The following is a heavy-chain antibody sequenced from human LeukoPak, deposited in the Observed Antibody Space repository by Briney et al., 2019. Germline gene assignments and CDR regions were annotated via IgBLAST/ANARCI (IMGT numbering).Heavy chain of an antibody. CDR2: IYYSGST. D-gene: IGHD2-2*01. V-gene: IGHV4-39*07. CDR1: GGSISSSSYY. Sequence: SETLSLTCTVSGGSISSSSYYWGWIRQPPGKGPEWIGSIYYSGSTYYNPSLKSRVTISVDTSKNQFSLKLSFVTAADTAVYYCARGLFLSVVPSSGMDVWGQGTTVTVSS. CDR3: ARGLFLSVVPSSGMDV. J-gene: IGHJ6*02.